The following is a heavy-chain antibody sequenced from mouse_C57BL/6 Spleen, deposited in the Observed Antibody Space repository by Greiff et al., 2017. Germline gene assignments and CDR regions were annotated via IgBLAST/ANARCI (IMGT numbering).Heavy chain of an antibody. J-gene: IGHJ3*01. V-gene: IGHV5-4*01. CDR1: GFTFSSYA. Sequence: EVQLVESGGGLVKPGGSLKLSCAASGFTFSSYAMSWVRQTPEKRLEWVATISDGGSYTYYPDNVKGRFTISRENAKNNLYLQMSHLKSEDTAMYYCARDQGYDYDRAWFADWGQGTLVTVSA. CDR3: ARDQGYDYDRAWFAD. D-gene: IGHD2-4*01. CDR2: ISDGGSYT.